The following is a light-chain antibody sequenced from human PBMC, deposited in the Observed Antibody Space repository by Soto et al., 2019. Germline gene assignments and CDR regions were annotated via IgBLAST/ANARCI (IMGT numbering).Light chain of an antibody. V-gene: IGKV3-15*01. J-gene: IGKJ1*01. CDR3: QQYNNWPRT. Sequence: EIVMTQSPATLSVSPGERATLSCRARQSVSSNLAWYQQKPGQAPRLLIYDASTRATGIPARFSGSWSGTEFTLSISSLQSEDSAVYYCQQYNNWPRTFGQGTKVEIK. CDR1: QSVSSN. CDR2: DAS.